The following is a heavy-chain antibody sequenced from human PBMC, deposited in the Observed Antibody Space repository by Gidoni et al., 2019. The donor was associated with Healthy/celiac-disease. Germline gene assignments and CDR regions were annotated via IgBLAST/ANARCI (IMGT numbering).Heavy chain of an antibody. CDR2: IYYSGTT. Sequence: QVQLQESCPGLVKPSETLSPTCTFSGGPIISDYWSWCRQPPGKGLEWIGYIYYSGTTNYNPSLKSRVTISVETSKSQFSLKLSSVTAADTAVYYCARGGALGYCSSTSCRKGWDYYYYMDVWGKGTTVTVSS. CDR1: GGPIISDY. V-gene: IGHV4-59*01. J-gene: IGHJ6*03. CDR3: ARGGALGYCSSTSCRKGWDYYYYMDV. D-gene: IGHD2-2*01.